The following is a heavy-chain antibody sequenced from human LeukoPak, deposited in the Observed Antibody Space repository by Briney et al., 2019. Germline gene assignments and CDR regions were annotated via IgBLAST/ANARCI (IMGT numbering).Heavy chain of an antibody. CDR1: GASISSGGYC. D-gene: IGHD3-16*01. Sequence: PSQTLSLTCTVSGASISSGGYCWSWIRQHPGKGLEWIGYICYSGTTYYNPSLKSRVTISVDMSENQFSLKLSSVTAADTAVYYCARGRFVDYWGKGTLVTVSS. CDR3: ARGRFVDY. CDR2: ICYSGTT. J-gene: IGHJ4*02. V-gene: IGHV4-31*03.